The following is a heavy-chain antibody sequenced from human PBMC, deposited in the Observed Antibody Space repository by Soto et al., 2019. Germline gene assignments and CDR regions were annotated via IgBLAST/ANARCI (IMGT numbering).Heavy chain of an antibody. CDR1: GGFVNSDTHS. CDR3: ARVSTYYFDSSGSYTSDY. V-gene: IGHV4-61*01. Sequence: PSETLSLTCTVSGGFVNSDTHSWSWIRQTPGKRLEWIGFIYSGGSTKNPSLRSRVTMSVDTSKNQFSLKLRSVTAADTAVYYCARVSTYYFDSSGSYTSDYWGQGTLVTVSS. D-gene: IGHD3-22*01. CDR2: IYSGGST. J-gene: IGHJ4*02.